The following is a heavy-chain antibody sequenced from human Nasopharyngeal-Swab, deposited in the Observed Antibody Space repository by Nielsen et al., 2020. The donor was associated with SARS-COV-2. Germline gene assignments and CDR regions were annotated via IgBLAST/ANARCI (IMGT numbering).Heavy chain of an antibody. D-gene: IGHD1-26*01. J-gene: IGHJ5*02. CDR1: GFSLRTSGVG. CDR3: AHRLVGATNNWFDP. Sequence: SGPTLVKPTQTLTLPCTFSGFSLRTSGVGVGWIRQPPGKALEWLALIYWDDDKRYSPSLKSRLTITKDTSKNQVVLTMTNMDPVDTATYYCAHRLVGATNNWFDPWGQGTLVTVSS. CDR2: IYWDDDK. V-gene: IGHV2-5*02.